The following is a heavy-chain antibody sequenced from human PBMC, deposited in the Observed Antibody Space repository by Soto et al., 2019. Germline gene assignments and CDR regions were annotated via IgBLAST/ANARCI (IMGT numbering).Heavy chain of an antibody. J-gene: IGHJ5*02. D-gene: IGHD6-13*01. CDR1: GGSISSGDYY. Sequence: SETLSLTCTVSGGSISSGDYYWSWIRQPPGKGLEWIGYIYYSGSTYYNPSLKSRVTISVDTSKNQFSLKLSSVTAADTAVCYCARVGYSSSWMYNWFDPWGQGTLVTVSS. CDR3: ARVGYSSSWMYNWFDP. CDR2: IYYSGST. V-gene: IGHV4-30-4*01.